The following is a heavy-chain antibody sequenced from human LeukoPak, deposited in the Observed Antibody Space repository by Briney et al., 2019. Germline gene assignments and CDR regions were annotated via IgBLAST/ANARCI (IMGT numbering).Heavy chain of an antibody. CDR1: GFTFSSHW. V-gene: IGHV3-74*01. D-gene: IGHD5-18*01. CDR3: ARALDTAIVTGPGGFGGY. Sequence: GGSLRLSCAASGFTFSSHWMHWVRQAPGKGLVWVSRINSDGSTTTYADSVKGRFTISRDNAKKTLYLQMNSLRVEGTAVYYCARALDTAIVTGPGGFGGYWGQGTLVTVSS. CDR2: INSDGSTT. J-gene: IGHJ4*02.